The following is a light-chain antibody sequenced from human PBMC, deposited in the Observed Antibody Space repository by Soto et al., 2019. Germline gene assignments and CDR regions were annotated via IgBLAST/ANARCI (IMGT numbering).Light chain of an antibody. CDR3: QRYDKWPRT. J-gene: IGKJ1*01. CDR2: GAS. CDR1: QSIGSS. Sequence: MVMAQSPVTLSVSPGEGATLSCRASQSIGSSLAWYQQNPGQSPRLLIYGASTRATSTPARFSGSGSGTEFTLTISSLQSEDFAVYCCQRYDKWPRTFGPGTKVDIK. V-gene: IGKV3-15*01.